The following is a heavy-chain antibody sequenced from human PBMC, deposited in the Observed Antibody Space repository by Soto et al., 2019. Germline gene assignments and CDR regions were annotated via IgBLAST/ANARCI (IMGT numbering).Heavy chain of an antibody. Sequence: GGSLRLSCAASGFTFSSYGMHWVRQAPGKGLEWVAVISYDGSNKYYADSVKGRFTISRDNSKNTLYLQMSSLRAEDTAVYYCAKLEYSGYGRGSYYGMDVWGQGTTVTVSS. CDR3: AKLEYSGYGRGSYYGMDV. D-gene: IGHD5-12*01. V-gene: IGHV3-30*18. CDR2: ISYDGSNK. CDR1: GFTFSSYG. J-gene: IGHJ6*02.